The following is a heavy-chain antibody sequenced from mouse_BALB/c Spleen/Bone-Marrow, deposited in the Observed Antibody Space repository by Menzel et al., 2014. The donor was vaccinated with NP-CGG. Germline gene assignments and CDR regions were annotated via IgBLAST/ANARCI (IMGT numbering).Heavy chain of an antibody. CDR1: GYAFSKYW. CDR2: IYPGDGDT. Sequence: VQGVESGAELVRPGSSVKISCKASGYAFSKYWMNLMKQRPGQGLEWIGQIYPGDGDTNYNGKFKGKATLTADKSSSTAYMQLSSLTSEDSAVYFCASRGDYSYAMDYWGQGTSVTVSS. D-gene: IGHD1-1*01. CDR3: ASRGDYSYAMDY. J-gene: IGHJ4*01. V-gene: IGHV1-80*01.